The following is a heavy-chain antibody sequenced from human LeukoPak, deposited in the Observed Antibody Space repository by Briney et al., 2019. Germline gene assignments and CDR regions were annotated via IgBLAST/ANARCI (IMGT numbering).Heavy chain of an antibody. J-gene: IGHJ5*02. Sequence: SETLSLTCTVSGGSISSYYWSWVRQPPGKGLEWIGYIYYSGSTNYNPSLKSRVTISVDTSKNQFSLKVSSVTAADTAVYYCARGLRSPAPTWGQGTLVTVYS. CDR2: IYYSGST. D-gene: IGHD2-2*01. CDR1: GGSISSYY. CDR3: ARGLRSPAPT. V-gene: IGHV4-59*12.